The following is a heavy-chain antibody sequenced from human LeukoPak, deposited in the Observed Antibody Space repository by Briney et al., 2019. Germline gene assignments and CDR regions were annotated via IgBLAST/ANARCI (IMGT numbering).Heavy chain of an antibody. V-gene: IGHV3-66*01. CDR3: AREPPDYYYYGMDV. D-gene: IGHD1-14*01. J-gene: IGHJ6*02. Sequence: GGSLRLSCAASGFTFSSYWMSWVRQAPGKGLEWVSVIYSGGSTYYADSVKGRFTISRDNSKNTLYLQMNSLRAEDTAVYYCAREPPDYYYYGMDVWGQGTTVTVSS. CDR1: GFTFSSYW. CDR2: IYSGGST.